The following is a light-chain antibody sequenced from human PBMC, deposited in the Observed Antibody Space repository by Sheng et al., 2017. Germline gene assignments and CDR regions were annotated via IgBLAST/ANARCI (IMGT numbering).Light chain of an antibody. Sequence: QTVVTQEPSLTVSPGGTVTITCASSTGAVTSDYYPNWFQQKPGQAPRALIYDTTNKYSWTPARFSGSLLGGKAALTLSGVQREDEAEYHCQLFFGGSQVWVFGGGTKLTVL. V-gene: IGLV7-43*01. CDR1: TGAVTSDYY. CDR3: QLFFGGSQVWV. CDR2: DTT. J-gene: IGLJ3*02.